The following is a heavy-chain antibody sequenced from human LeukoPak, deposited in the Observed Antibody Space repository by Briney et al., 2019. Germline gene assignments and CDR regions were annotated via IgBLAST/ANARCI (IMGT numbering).Heavy chain of an antibody. Sequence: GGSLRLSCAGSGFTFSSYAMSWVRQAPGKGLEWVSTISGSGGAGTYYADSVKGRFTVSRDNSMNTLYLPMNNLRAAHTAVYYCVKDRGGSPFYGMDVWGQGTTVTVSS. D-gene: IGHD1-26*01. J-gene: IGHJ6*01. V-gene: IGHV3-23*01. CDR2: ISGSGGAGT. CDR1: GFTFSSYA. CDR3: VKDRGGSPFYGMDV.